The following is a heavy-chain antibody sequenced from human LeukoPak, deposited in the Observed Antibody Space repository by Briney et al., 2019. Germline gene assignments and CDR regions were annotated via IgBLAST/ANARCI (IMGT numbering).Heavy chain of an antibody. V-gene: IGHV3-23*01. J-gene: IGHJ4*02. Sequence: PGGSLRLSCVVSGFIFRDYAMSWVRQAPGEGLKWVAGISDNGGGPYYADSLKGRFTISRDNSKNILYLQMNSLRAEDTAVYYCAKEIGRLGVPLYDYWGRGTLVTASS. CDR2: ISDNGGGP. D-gene: IGHD3/OR15-3a*01. CDR1: GFIFRDYA. CDR3: AKEIGRLGVPLYDY.